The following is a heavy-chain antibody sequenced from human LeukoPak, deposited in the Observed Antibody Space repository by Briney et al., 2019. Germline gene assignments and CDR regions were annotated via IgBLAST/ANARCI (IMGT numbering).Heavy chain of an antibody. Sequence: SETLSLTCSVSGGSMNSYYWSWIRQSPGKGLEWIGYIYYSGSTNYNPSLKSRVTISVDTSKNQFSLKLSSVTAADTAVYYCARHFAYSSSSYFDYWGQGSLVTVSS. CDR3: ARHFAYSSSSYFDY. J-gene: IGHJ4*02. V-gene: IGHV4-59*08. CDR1: GGSMNSYY. D-gene: IGHD6-6*01. CDR2: IYYSGST.